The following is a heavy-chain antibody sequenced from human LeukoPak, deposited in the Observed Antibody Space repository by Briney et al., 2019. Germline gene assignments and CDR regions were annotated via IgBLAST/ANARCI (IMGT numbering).Heavy chain of an antibody. CDR1: GFTFGVSW. CDR2: IKEDGGVK. V-gene: IGHV3-7*01. J-gene: IGHJ4*02. CDR3: VKDRGWNTFDY. Sequence: GGSLRLSCAASGFTFGVSWMSWVCQAPGKGLEWVGNIKEDGGVKNYVDSVKGRLTISRDNAKSSLFLQMNNLRVEDTAVYYCVKDRGWNTFDYWGQGTLVTVSS. D-gene: IGHD1/OR15-1a*01.